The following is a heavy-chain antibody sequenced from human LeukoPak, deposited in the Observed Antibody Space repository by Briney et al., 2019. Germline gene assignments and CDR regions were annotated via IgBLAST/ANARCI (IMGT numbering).Heavy chain of an antibody. J-gene: IGHJ4*02. CDR3: ARWLVTYYDFWSGSPYFDY. V-gene: IGHV1-18*04. CDR1: GYTFTSYD. Sequence: GASVKVSCKASGYTFTSYDISWVRQAPGQGLEWMGWISAYNGNTNYAQKLQGRVTMTTDTSTSTAYMELRSLRSDDTAVYYCARWLVTYYDFWSGSPYFDYWGQGTLVTVSS. CDR2: ISAYNGNT. D-gene: IGHD3-3*01.